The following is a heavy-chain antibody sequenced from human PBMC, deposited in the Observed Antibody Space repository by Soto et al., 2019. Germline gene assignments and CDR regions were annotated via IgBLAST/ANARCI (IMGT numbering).Heavy chain of an antibody. D-gene: IGHD3-3*01. CDR2: ISSSSSTI. CDR3: ARELDTIFGVVIDDAFDI. CDR1: GFTFSSYS. J-gene: IGHJ3*02. V-gene: IGHV3-48*02. Sequence: GGSLRLSCAASGFTFSSYSMNWVRQAPGKGLEWVSYISSSSSTIYYADSVKGRFTISRDNAKNSLYLQMNSLRDEDTAVYYCARELDTIFGVVIDDAFDIWGQGTMVTVSS.